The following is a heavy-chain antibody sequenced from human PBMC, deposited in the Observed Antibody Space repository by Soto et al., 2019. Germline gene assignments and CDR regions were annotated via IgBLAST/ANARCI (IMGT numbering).Heavy chain of an antibody. CDR3: ARDLGRTAAGYYYYAMDV. CDR1: GFTFSSYW. D-gene: IGHD2-2*01. CDR2: IKQDGSEK. J-gene: IGHJ6*02. Sequence: EVQLVESGGGLVQPGGSLRLSCAASGFTFSSYWMNWVRQAPGKGLEWVANIKQDGSEKYFVDSLKGRFTISRDNAKNSLYLQMNSLRAEDTAVYYCARDLGRTAAGYYYYAMDVWGQGTTVTVSS. V-gene: IGHV3-7*01.